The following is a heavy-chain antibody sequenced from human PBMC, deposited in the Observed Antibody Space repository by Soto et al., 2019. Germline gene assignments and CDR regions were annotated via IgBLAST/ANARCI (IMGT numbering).Heavy chain of an antibody. CDR1: GYTFTGYY. V-gene: IGHV1-2*04. J-gene: IGHJ6*02. CDR3: ARSSPRPDYDILTAPGYYYGMDV. Sequence: ASVKVSCKASGYTFTGYYMHWVRQAPGQGLEWMGWINPNSGGTNYAQKFQGWVTMTRDTSISTAYMELSRLRSDDTAVYYCARSSPRPDYDILTAPGYYYGMDVWGQGTTVTVSS. D-gene: IGHD3-9*01. CDR2: INPNSGGT.